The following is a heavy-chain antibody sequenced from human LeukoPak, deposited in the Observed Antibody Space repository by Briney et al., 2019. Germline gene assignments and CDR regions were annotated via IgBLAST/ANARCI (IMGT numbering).Heavy chain of an antibody. CDR1: GFTFSSYW. V-gene: IGHV3-21*01. J-gene: IGHJ6*02. Sequence: PGGSLRLSCAASGFTFSSYWMSWVRQAPGKGLEWVSSISSSSSYIYYADSVKGRFTISRDNAKNSLYLQMNSLRAEDTAVYYCARDLYYYDSSGAPSAYGMDVWGQGTTVTVSS. CDR2: ISSSSSYI. CDR3: ARDLYYYDSSGAPSAYGMDV. D-gene: IGHD3-22*01.